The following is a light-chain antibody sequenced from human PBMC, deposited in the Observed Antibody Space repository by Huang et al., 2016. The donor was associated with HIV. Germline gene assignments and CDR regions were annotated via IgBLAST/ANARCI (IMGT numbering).Light chain of an antibody. V-gene: IGKV3D-15*01. J-gene: IGKJ4*01. CDR2: DTS. Sequence: ELVMTQSPATLSVSPGGGATLSCRASQKVRSNLAWYQQTPGQAPRLLIYDTSIRTSCVPARFSCSGSGTGVTRTISGRQSEDFAVYYCQQYDNWPPGLTFGGGTKVEI. CDR1: QKVRSN. CDR3: QQYDNWPPGLT.